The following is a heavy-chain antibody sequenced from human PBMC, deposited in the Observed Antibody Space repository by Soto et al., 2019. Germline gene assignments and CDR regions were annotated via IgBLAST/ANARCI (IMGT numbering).Heavy chain of an antibody. V-gene: IGHV1-46*02. Sequence: SEKVPCQSSVYRFNRYYVHCVRTAPGQGLEWMGFINPSSGSTSYAQKFQGRVTMTRDTSTSTVYMEVSSLRSEDTAVYYCARQMYTTRGSPFDYWGQRTLVPVS. CDR1: VYRFNRYY. CDR2: INPSSGST. D-gene: IGHD3-16*01. J-gene: IGHJ4*02. CDR3: ARQMYTTRGSPFDY.